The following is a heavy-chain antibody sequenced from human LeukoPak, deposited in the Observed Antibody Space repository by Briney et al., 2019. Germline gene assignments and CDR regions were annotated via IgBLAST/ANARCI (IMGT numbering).Heavy chain of an antibody. Sequence: SETLSLTCTVSGGSISSGSYYWSWVRQPAGKGLEWIGRIYTSGSTNYNPSLKSRVTMSVDTSKNQFSLKLSSVTAADTAVYYCARERWDVIGYGSGSSYYFDYWGQGTLVTVSS. CDR1: GGSISSGSYY. CDR3: ARERWDVIGYGSGSSYYFDY. D-gene: IGHD3-10*01. V-gene: IGHV4-61*02. J-gene: IGHJ4*02. CDR2: IYTSGST.